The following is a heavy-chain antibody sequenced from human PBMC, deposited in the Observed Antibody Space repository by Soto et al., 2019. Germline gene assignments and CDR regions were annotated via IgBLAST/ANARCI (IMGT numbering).Heavy chain of an antibody. CDR2: IRSKAYGGTT. Sequence: EVQLVESGGGLVQPGRSLRLSCTASGFTFDDSVMNWVRQAPGKGLEWVGFIRSKAYGGTTEYATSVKGRFTISKDDSKSIAYLQMNSLQPEDTAVYYCARVPFPYPNIGGFFQHWGQGTLVTVSS. CDR3: ARVPFPYPNIGGFFQH. V-gene: IGHV3-49*04. CDR1: GFTFDDSV. D-gene: IGHD3-16*01. J-gene: IGHJ1*01.